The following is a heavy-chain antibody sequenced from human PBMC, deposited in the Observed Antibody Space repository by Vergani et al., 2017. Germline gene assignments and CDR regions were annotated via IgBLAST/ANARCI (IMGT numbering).Heavy chain of an antibody. D-gene: IGHD6-13*01. CDR3: ARGLAAAGTWFDP. V-gene: IGHV4-59*01. CDR1: GGSISSYY. J-gene: IGHJ5*02. Sequence: QVQLQESGPGLVKPSETLSLTCTVSGGSISSYYWSWIRQPPGKGLEWIGYIYYSGSTNYNPSLKSRVTISVDTSKNQFSLKLSSVTAADTAVNYCARGLAAAGTWFDPWGQGTLVTVSS. CDR2: IYYSGST.